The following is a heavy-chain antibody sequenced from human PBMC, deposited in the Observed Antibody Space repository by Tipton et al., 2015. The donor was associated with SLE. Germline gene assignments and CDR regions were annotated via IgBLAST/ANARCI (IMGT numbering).Heavy chain of an antibody. J-gene: IGHJ4*02. CDR1: GASISSYY. V-gene: IGHV4-59*08. D-gene: IGHD3-3*01. CDR3: AREPRSGYHDY. CDR2: IYYSGST. Sequence: LSLTCTVSGASISSYYWSWIRQHPGKGLEWIGYIYYSGSTNHNPSLKSRVTMSVDTSKNQFSLKLSSVTAADTAVYYCAREPRSGYHDYWGQGTLVIVST.